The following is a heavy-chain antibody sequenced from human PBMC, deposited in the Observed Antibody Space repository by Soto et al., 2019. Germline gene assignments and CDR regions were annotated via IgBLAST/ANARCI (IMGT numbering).Heavy chain of an antibody. CDR2: INTHNGNT. D-gene: IGHD3-10*01. CDR3: TREGSAPYYYYGMDA. V-gene: IGHV1-18*01. Sequence: ASVKVSCKASGYTFATYGLSWVRQAPGQGLEWMGWINTHNGNTNYAQNLQGRVIMTADTSTSTAYMELRSLRSDDTAVYYCTREGSAPYYYYGMDAWGQGTTVTVSS. CDR1: GYTFATYG. J-gene: IGHJ6*02.